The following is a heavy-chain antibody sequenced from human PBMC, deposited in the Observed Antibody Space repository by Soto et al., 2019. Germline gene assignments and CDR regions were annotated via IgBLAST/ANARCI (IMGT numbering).Heavy chain of an antibody. CDR2: IYYSGST. CDR1: GGSISSYY. CDR3: AREEESIAVAGTTAGYYFDY. Sequence: SETLSLTCTVSGGSISSYYWSWIRQPPGKGLEWIGYIYYSGSTNYNPSLKSRVTISVDTSKNQFSLKLSSVTAADTAVYYCAREEESIAVAGTTAGYYFDYWGQGTLVTVSS. D-gene: IGHD6-19*01. V-gene: IGHV4-59*01. J-gene: IGHJ4*02.